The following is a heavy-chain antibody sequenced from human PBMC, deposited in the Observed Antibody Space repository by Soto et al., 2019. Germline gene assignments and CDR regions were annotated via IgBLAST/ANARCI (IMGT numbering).Heavy chain of an antibody. CDR1: GGSTSSDNY. CDR3: AREGGESSDGLYYFDS. V-gene: IGHV4-30-4*01. CDR2: IYYSGNT. J-gene: IGHJ4*02. D-gene: IGHD3-16*01. Sequence: PSETLSLTCTVSGGSTSSDNYWSWIRQPPGKGLEWIGHIYYSGNTDYNPSLKSRLAISIDTSKDQFSLKLSSVTAADTAVYFCAREGGESSDGLYYFDSWGQGSLVTVSS.